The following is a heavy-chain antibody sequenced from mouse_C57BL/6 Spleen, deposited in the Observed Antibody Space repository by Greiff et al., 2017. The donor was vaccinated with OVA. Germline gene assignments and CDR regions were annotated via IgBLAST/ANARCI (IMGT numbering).Heavy chain of an antibody. CDR3: AKNRGAGSQEYFDV. D-gene: IGHD4-1*01. V-gene: IGHV2-5*01. CDR1: GFSLTSYG. J-gene: IGHJ1*03. CDR2: IWRGGST. Sequence: VKLVESGPGLVQPSQSLSITCTVSGFSLTSYGVHWVRQSPGKGLEWLGVIWRGGSTDYNAAFMSRLSITKDNSKSQVFFKMNSLQADDTAIYYCAKNRGAGSQEYFDVWGTGTTVTVSS.